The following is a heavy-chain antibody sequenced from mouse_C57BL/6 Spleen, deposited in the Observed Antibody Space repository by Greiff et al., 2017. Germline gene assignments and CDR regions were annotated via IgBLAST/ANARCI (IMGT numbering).Heavy chain of an antibody. CDR2: IRNKANGYTT. CDR1: GFTFTDYY. J-gene: IGHJ4*01. Sequence: EVQLQESGGGLVQPGGSLSLSCAASGFTFTDYYMSWVRQPPGKALEWLGFIRNKANGYTTEYSVSVKGRFTISRDNSQSILYLQMNALRAEDSATYYCASYYDYDGLDYWGQGTSVTVSS. D-gene: IGHD2-4*01. V-gene: IGHV7-3*01. CDR3: ASYYDYDGLDY.